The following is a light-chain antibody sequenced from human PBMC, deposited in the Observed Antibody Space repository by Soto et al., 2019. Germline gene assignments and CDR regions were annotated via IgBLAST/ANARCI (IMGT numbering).Light chain of an antibody. V-gene: IGLV1-40*01. CDR1: NSNIGAGYD. CDR2: TNN. J-gene: IGLJ1*01. Sequence: QSVLTQLPSVSGAPGQRVTISCTGSNSNIGAGYDVHWYLQLPGTAPKLLVYTNNNRPSGVPDRFSGAKSGTSASLAITGLQAEDEADYYCQSYDSRICAYVFGTGTNVTV. CDR3: QSYDSRICAYV.